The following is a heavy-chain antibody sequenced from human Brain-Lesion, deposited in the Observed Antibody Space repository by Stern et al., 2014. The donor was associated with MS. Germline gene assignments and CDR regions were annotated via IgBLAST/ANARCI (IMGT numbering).Heavy chain of an antibody. J-gene: IGHJ4*02. V-gene: IGHV3-9*01. Sequence: VQLVESGGDLVKPGRSLRLSCAAFGFTFDDYAMHWVWQAPRKGLEWVAGISWNSGSIGYADSVKGRFTTSRDNAYSSLYLQMNSLRPEDTALYYCARDITGSSAYFAYWGQGTLVTVSS. CDR1: GFTFDDYA. D-gene: IGHD1-14*01. CDR2: ISWNSGSI. CDR3: ARDITGSSAYFAY.